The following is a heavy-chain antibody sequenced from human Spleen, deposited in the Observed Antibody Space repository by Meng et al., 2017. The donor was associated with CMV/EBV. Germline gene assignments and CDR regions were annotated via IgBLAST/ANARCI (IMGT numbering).Heavy chain of an antibody. J-gene: IGHJ4*02. Sequence: ASVKVSCKASGYTFTGYYMHWVRQAPGQGLEWMGCINPNSGGTNSAQKFKGRVTMTRDTSISTAYMELSSLRSDDTAVYYCARGAVAGSDYWGQGTLVTVSS. CDR1: GYTFTGYY. CDR3: ARGAVAGSDY. D-gene: IGHD6-19*01. V-gene: IGHV1-2*02. CDR2: INPNSGGT.